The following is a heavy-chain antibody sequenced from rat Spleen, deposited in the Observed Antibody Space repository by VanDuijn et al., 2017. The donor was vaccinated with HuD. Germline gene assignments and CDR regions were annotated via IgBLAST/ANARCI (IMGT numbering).Heavy chain of an antibody. CDR2: ISYEGSRA. J-gene: IGHJ4*01. D-gene: IGHD1-1*01. V-gene: IGHV5-22*01. Sequence: EVQLVESDGGLVQPGRSLKLSCAASGFTFSDHYMAWVRQAPKKGLEWVASISYEGSRAYYGDSVKGRFTISRDNAKSTLYLQMNSLRSEDTATYYCARHNSYYYVMDAWGQGTSVTVSS. CDR3: ARHNSYYYVMDA. CDR1: GFTFSDHY.